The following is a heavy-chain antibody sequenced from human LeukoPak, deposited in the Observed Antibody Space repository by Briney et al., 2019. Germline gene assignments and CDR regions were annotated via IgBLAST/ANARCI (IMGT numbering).Heavy chain of an antibody. J-gene: IGHJ4*02. Sequence: PSETLSLTCAVYGGSFSGYYWRWIRQPPGKGLEWIGEINHSGSTNYNPSLKSRVTISVDTSKNQFSLKLSSVTAADTAVYYCARGRSSGWTNYFDYWGQGTLVTVSS. CDR1: GGSFSGYY. CDR2: INHSGST. V-gene: IGHV4-34*01. D-gene: IGHD6-19*01. CDR3: ARGRSSGWTNYFDY.